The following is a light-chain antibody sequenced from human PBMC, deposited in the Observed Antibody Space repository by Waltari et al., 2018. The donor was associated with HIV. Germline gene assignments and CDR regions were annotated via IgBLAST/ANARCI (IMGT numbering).Light chain of an antibody. V-gene: IGLV1-51*01. Sequence: QSVLTQPPSVSAAPGQKVTIASSGSSSNIGRSYVSWYQQLPGTAPKLLIYDNNKRPSGIPDRFSGSKSGTSATLGITGLQTGDEADYYCGTWDSSLSAYVVFSGGTKLTVL. CDR1: SSNIGRSY. J-gene: IGLJ2*01. CDR3: GTWDSSLSAYVV. CDR2: DNN.